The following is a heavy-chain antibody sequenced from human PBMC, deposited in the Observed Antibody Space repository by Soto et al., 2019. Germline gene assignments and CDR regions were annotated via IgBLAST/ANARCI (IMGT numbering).Heavy chain of an antibody. CDR3: ARRQDYYDSSGYYNDAFDI. CDR1: GGSLRSSSFY. CDR2: IYHSGST. V-gene: IGHV4-39*01. J-gene: IGHJ3*02. D-gene: IGHD3-22*01. Sequence: SETPSPTCTVSGGSLRSSSFYWGWIRQPPGKGLEWIGSIYHSGSTYYNPSLKSRVTISVDTSKNQFSLTLSSVPAADTAVYYCARRQDYYDSSGYYNDAFDIRGQGTMVTVSS.